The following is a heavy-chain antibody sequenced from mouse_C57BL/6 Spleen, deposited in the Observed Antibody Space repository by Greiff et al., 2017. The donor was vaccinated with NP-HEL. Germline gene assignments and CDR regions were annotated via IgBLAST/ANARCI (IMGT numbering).Heavy chain of an antibody. J-gene: IGHJ3*01. CDR3: ARGGALAY. CDR1: GYAFSSSW. CDR2: IYTGDGDT. V-gene: IGHV1-82*01. Sequence: VQLQQSGPELVKPGASVKISCKASGYAFSSSWMNWVKQRPGKGLEWIGRIYTGDGDTNYNGKFKGKATLTADKSSSTADMQLSSLTSEDSAVSFCARGGALAYWGQGTLVTVSA.